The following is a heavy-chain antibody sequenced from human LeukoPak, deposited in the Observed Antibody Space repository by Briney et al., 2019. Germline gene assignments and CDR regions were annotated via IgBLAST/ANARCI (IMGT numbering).Heavy chain of an antibody. CDR2: ISVYNGHT. D-gene: IGHD2-21*02. CDR3: ARNGDPGPYYFDF. V-gene: IGHV1-18*01. Sequence: ASVKVSCKASGYTFTDFAMSWVRQAPGQGLEWMGKISVYNGHTNSVQKFQGRGTMTRDTSTSTAYMELMSLRPDDTAVYFCARNGDPGPYYFDFWGQGTLVTVSS. CDR1: GYTFTDFA. J-gene: IGHJ4*02.